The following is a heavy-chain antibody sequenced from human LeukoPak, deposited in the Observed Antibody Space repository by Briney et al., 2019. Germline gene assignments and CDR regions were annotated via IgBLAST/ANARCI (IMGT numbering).Heavy chain of an antibody. CDR2: VTGNAATT. CDR1: GFTFSNHG. J-gene: IGHJ4*02. Sequence: PGGSLRLSCAASGFTFSNHGMIWVRQDPGGGLGWVSAVTGNAATTYYADSVKGRFTISRDNSKNTLYLQMNSLRAEDTGVYYCAKSVPLLLRYFDWLLWWDYWGQGTLVTVSS. V-gene: IGHV3-23*01. D-gene: IGHD3-9*01. CDR3: AKSVPLLLRYFDWLLWWDY.